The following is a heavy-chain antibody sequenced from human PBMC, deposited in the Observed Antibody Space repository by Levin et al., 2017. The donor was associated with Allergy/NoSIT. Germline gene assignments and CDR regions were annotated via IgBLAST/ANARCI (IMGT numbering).Heavy chain of an antibody. CDR3: IGDPQLLYGPPRNSVDY. CDR2: IRSKAYGGTT. V-gene: IGHV3-49*03. D-gene: IGHD2-2*02. CDR1: GFTFGDYA. Sequence: GESLKISCTASGFTFGDYAMSWFRQAPGKGLEWVGFIRSKAYGGTTEYAASVKGRFTISRDDSKSIAYLQMNSLKTEDTAVYYGIGDPQLLYGPPRNSVDYWGQGPLVTVSS. J-gene: IGHJ4*02.